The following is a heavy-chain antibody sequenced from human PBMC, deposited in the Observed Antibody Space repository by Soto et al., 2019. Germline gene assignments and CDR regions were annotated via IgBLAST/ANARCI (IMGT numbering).Heavy chain of an antibody. CDR1: GFTFRSFT. D-gene: IGHD6-13*01. V-gene: IGHV3-21*01. CDR3: TRDASRDSSARGWFDP. Sequence: KSGGSLRRSCAASGFTFRSFTMNWVRQAPGKGLEWVSTISSNSAYIYYTDALRGRFTISRDNAKNSLHLQMNSLRAEDTAVYYCTRDASRDSSARGWFDPWGPGTLVTVSS. J-gene: IGHJ5*02. CDR2: ISSNSAYI.